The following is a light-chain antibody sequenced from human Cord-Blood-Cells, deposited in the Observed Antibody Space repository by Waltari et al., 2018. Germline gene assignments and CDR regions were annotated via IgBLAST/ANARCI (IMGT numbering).Light chain of an antibody. CDR1: QSVSSN. Sequence: EIVMTQSPDTLSVSPGQRATLSCSASQSVSSNLAWYQQKPGQAPRLLLYGASTRATGIPARSSGSGSGTEFTLTISSLKSEDFAVYYCQQYNNLYTFGQGTKLEIK. J-gene: IGKJ2*01. CDR2: GAS. V-gene: IGKV3-15*01. CDR3: QQYNNLYT.